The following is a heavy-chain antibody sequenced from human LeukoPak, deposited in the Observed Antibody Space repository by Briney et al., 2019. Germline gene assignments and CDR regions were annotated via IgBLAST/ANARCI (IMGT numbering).Heavy chain of an antibody. Sequence: GGSLRLSCAASGFTFSSYCMSWVRQAPGKGLEWVANIEHNGSEKYYMDSVKGRFTISRDNAKNSLYLQMNSLRAEDTAVYYSARDRITMIRGLVTYFDCWGEGTLVSASS. J-gene: IGHJ4*02. V-gene: IGHV3-7*03. CDR3: ARDRITMIRGLVTYFDC. CDR2: IEHNGSEK. D-gene: IGHD3-10*01. CDR1: GFTFSSYC.